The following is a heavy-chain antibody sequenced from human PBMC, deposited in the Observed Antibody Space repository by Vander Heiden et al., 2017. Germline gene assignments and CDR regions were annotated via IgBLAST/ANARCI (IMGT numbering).Heavy chain of an antibody. V-gene: IGHV3-23*01. CDR2: ISGSGSST. CDR1: GFPLSSYA. Sequence: EVQLLESGGGLVQPGGSLRLSCAAFGFPLSSYAMTGFRQAPGKGLEWVSVISGSGSSTYYADSVMCRFTISRDNSKNTLFLQMDSLRAEDTAVYYCANWVVAAPYYYYGVDVWGQGTTVTVSS. J-gene: IGHJ6*02. D-gene: IGHD2-2*01. CDR3: ANWVVAAPYYYYGVDV.